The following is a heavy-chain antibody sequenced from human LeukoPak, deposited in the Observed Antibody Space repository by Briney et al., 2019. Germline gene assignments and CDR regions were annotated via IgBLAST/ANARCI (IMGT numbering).Heavy chain of an antibody. V-gene: IGHV3-7*01. D-gene: IGHD6-6*01. J-gene: IGHJ4*02. Sequence: GGSLRLSCAASGFTFSDYYMSWVRQAPGKGLEWVANIKRDGSEKYYVDSVKGRFTISRDNAKNSLYLQMNSLRAEDTAVYYCARRGSSPDSYYFDYWGQGTLVTVSS. CDR3: ARRGSSPDSYYFDY. CDR1: GFTFSDYY. CDR2: IKRDGSEK.